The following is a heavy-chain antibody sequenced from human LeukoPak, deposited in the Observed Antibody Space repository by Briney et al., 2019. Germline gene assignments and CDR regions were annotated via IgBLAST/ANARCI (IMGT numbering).Heavy chain of an antibody. CDR1: GGTGSSHF. V-gene: IGHV4-59*02. Sequence: SETLSLTCTVSGGTGSSHFWGWVRQPPGKGPEWLGYIHHSGGTRSSPSPNSPPSIALDTSKNHISLSLNSVTAADAAVYYGARGGLDYYFYMDVWGKGTTVAVSS. CDR3: ARGGLDYYFYMDV. D-gene: IGHD3-16*01. J-gene: IGHJ6*03. CDR2: IHHSGGT.